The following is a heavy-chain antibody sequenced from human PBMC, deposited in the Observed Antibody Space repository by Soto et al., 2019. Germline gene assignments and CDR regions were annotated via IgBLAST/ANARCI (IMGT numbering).Heavy chain of an antibody. V-gene: IGHV3-23*01. D-gene: IGHD3-3*01. J-gene: IGHJ4*02. CDR3: AKDRSITIFGVVIKRGYYFDY. Sequence: GGSLRLSCAASGFTFSSYAMSWVRQAPGKGLEWVSAISGSGGSTYYADSVKGRFTISRDNSKNTLYLQMNSLRAEDTAVYYCAKDRSITIFGVVIKRGYYFDYWGQGTLVTVSS. CDR2: ISGSGGST. CDR1: GFTFSSYA.